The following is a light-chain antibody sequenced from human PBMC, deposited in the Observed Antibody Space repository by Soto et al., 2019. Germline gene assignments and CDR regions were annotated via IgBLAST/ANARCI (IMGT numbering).Light chain of an antibody. V-gene: IGLV2-14*01. CDR2: EVT. CDR3: GSYTDSSNYV. J-gene: IGLJ1*01. CDR1: SSDVGGYHY. Sequence: QSALTQPASVSGSPGQSITISCTGTSSDVGGYHYVSWYQQHPGKAPKLMIYEVTNWPSGVSNRFSGSKSGNTASLTISGLQAEDEADYYCGSYTDSSNYVFGTGTKLTVL.